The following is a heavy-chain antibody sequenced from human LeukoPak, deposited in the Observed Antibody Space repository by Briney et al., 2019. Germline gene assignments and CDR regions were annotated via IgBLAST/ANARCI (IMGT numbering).Heavy chain of an antibody. J-gene: IGHJ4*02. CDR3: ASRQRYSGGWYFDC. CDR2: INYSGTT. D-gene: IGHD6-19*01. CDR1: GGSISNYY. V-gene: IGHV4-59*04. Sequence: SETLSLTCTVSGGSISNYYWGWIRQPPEKGLEWIGAINYSGTTYYNPSLKSRVTMSVDTSKNQFSLKLSSVTAADTAVYYCASRQRYSGGWYFDCWGQGALVTVSS.